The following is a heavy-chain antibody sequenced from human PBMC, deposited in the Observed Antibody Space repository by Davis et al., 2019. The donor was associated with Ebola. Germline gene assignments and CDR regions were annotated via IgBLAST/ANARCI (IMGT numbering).Heavy chain of an antibody. CDR1: GFAFSTYS. D-gene: IGHD5-24*01. CDR3: ARGDGYNPIYYYYGMDV. CDR2: IYSGGST. J-gene: IGHJ6*02. V-gene: IGHV3-53*01. Sequence: GGSLRLSCVASGFAFSTYSMNWVRQAPGKGLEWVSVIYSGGSTYYADSVKGRFTISRDNSKNTLYLQMNSLRAEDTAVYYCARGDGYNPIYYYYGMDVWGQGTTVTVSS.